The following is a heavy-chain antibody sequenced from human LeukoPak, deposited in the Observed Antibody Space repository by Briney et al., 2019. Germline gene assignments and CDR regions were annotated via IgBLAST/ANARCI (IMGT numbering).Heavy chain of an antibody. CDR1: GGSFSGYY. J-gene: IGHJ4*02. V-gene: IGHV4-34*01. Sequence: SETLSLTCAVYGGSFSGYYWSWIRQPPGKGLEWIGEINHSGGTNYNPSLKSRVTISVDTSKNQFSLKLSSVTAADTAVYYCARGKGGSVYWGQGTLVTVSS. D-gene: IGHD3-10*01. CDR2: INHSGGT. CDR3: ARGKGGSVY.